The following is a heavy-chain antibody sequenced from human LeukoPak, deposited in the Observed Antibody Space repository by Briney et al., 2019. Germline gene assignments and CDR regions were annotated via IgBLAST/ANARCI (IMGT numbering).Heavy chain of an antibody. CDR3: ARIYCSGDSCYLTG. CDR2: IYSSGST. J-gene: IGHJ4*02. D-gene: IGHD2-15*01. CDR1: GGSFSIGSYY. V-gene: IGHV4-61*01. Sequence: SETLSLTSTVSGGSFSIGSYYWSWIRQPPGKRLEWIGYIYSSGSTNYNPSLKSRVTISVDTSKNQFSLKLSSVTAADTAVYYCARIYCSGDSCYLTGWGQGTLVTVSS.